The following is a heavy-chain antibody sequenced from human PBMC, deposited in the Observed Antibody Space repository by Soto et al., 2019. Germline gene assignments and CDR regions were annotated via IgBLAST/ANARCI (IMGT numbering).Heavy chain of an antibody. CDR2: IYHTGSA. CDR1: GGSISSGGYS. J-gene: IGHJ1*01. CDR3: ARGVEAAVYFQH. V-gene: IGHV4-30-2*01. D-gene: IGHD6-13*01. Sequence: QLQLQESGSGLVKPSQTLSLTCAVSGGSISSGGYSWSWIRQPPGKGLEWIGYIYHTGSANYNPSLKSRVTISVDRSKNQFSLKLSSVTAADTAVYYCARGVEAAVYFQHWGQGTLVTVSS.